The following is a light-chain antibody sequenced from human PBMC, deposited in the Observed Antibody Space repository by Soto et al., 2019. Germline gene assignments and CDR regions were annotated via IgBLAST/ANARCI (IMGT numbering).Light chain of an antibody. CDR3: ETWDSNTRV. CDR2: LEGSGSY. V-gene: IGLV4-60*02. Sequence: QLVLTQSSSASASLGSSVKLTCTLSSGHRSYIIAWHQQKPGKAPRYLMKLEGSGSYNKGSGVPDRFSGSSSGADRYLTISNLQFEDEADYYCETWDSNTRVFGGGTKLTVL. J-gene: IGLJ2*01. CDR1: SGHRSYI.